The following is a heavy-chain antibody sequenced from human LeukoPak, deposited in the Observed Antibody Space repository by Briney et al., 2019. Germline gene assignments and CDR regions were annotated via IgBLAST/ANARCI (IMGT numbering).Heavy chain of an antibody. CDR3: ARAPITSPFYFDY. J-gene: IGHJ4*02. Sequence: GGSLRLSCTASGFAFDEHGMSWVRQVPGKGLEWVSGTNWSGGSTGYADPLRGRFTISRDNAKNSLYLQMDSLRAEDTALYYCARAPITSPFYFDYWGQGTLATVSS. D-gene: IGHD2-2*01. CDR1: GFAFDEHG. CDR2: TNWSGGST. V-gene: IGHV3-20*04.